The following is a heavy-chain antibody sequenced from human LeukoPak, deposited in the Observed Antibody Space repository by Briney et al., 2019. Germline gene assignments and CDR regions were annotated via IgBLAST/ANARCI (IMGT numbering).Heavy chain of an antibody. J-gene: IGHJ4*02. V-gene: IGHV4-34*01. Sequence: SETLSLTCAVYGGSFSGYYWSWIRHPPGKGLEWIGEINHSGSTNYNPSLKSRVTISVDTSKNQFSLKLSSVTAADTAVYYCASLYSSHWGQGTLVTVSS. CDR3: ASLYSSH. CDR2: INHSGST. D-gene: IGHD6-19*01. CDR1: GGSFSGYY.